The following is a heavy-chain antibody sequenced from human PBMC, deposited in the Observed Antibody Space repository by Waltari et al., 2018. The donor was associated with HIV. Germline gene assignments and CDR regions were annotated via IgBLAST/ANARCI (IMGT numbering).Heavy chain of an antibody. CDR1: GGSFSGYY. D-gene: IGHD6-13*01. CDR2: INHSGST. Sequence: QVQLQQWGAGLLKPSETLSLTCAVYGGSFSGYYWSWIRPPPGKGLEWIGEINHSGSTNYNPSLKSRVTISVDTYKNQFSLKLSSVTAADTAVYYCARGRTIAASRYFDYWGQGTLVTVSS. V-gene: IGHV4-34*01. J-gene: IGHJ4*02. CDR3: ARGRTIAASRYFDY.